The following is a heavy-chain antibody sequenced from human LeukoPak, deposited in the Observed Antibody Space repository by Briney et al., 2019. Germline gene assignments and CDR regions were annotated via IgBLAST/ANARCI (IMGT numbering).Heavy chain of an antibody. V-gene: IGHV3-9*01. J-gene: IGHJ4*02. Sequence: PGRSLRRSCAASGFTFDDYAMHWVRQAPGKGLEWVSGISWNSGSIGYADSVKGRFTISRDNAKNSLYLQMNSLRAEDTALYYCAKDMSSSWFYYVDYWGQGTLVTVSS. CDR2: ISWNSGSI. CDR1: GFTFDDYA. D-gene: IGHD6-13*01. CDR3: AKDMSSSWFYYVDY.